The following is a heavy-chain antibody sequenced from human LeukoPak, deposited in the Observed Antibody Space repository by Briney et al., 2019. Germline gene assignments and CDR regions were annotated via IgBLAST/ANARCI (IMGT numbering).Heavy chain of an antibody. D-gene: IGHD1/OR15-1a*01. CDR3: ARDGYGNNYMDV. CDR1: GFTFSSYS. J-gene: IGHJ6*03. CDR2: ISGNNDNI. V-gene: IGHV3-48*01. Sequence: PGGSLRLSCVASGFTFSSYSMNWVRQAPGKGLEWASYISGNNDNIHYADSVKGRFTISRDNSKNTLYLQMNSLRAEDTAMYYCARDGYGNNYMDVWGKGTTVTVSS.